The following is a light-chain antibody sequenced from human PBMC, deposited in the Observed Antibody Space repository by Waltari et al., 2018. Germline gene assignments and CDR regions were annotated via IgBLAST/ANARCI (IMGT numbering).Light chain of an antibody. CDR1: QSVISNY. CDR2: GSS. V-gene: IGKV3-20*01. Sequence: EIGLTQSPGTLSLSPRERAPLSCRASQSVISNYLAWYQQKPGKAPRLLIYGSSSRATGIPDRFSGSGSGTDFTLTISRLEPEDFAVYYCHQYASSPWTFGQGTKVEIK. J-gene: IGKJ1*01. CDR3: HQYASSPWT.